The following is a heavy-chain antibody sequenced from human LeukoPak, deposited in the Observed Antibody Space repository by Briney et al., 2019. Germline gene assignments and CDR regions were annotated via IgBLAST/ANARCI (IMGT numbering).Heavy chain of an antibody. Sequence: ASVKVSCKAPGYNSADYYIHWVRQAPGQGLEWMGWIKPDSGGTDYAQRFHGRVTMTRDTSISTAYMEVSGLRPDDTAVYYCAKGINWFDSWGQGTLVTVSS. CDR3: AKGINWFDS. V-gene: IGHV1-2*02. D-gene: IGHD3-10*01. CDR1: GYNSADYY. CDR2: IKPDSGGT. J-gene: IGHJ5*01.